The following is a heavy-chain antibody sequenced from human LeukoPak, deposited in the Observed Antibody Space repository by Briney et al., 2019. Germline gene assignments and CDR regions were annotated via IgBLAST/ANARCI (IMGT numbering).Heavy chain of an antibody. CDR1: GFTFSSYT. CDR3: AKANCGSECYYNLDS. J-gene: IGHJ4*02. Sequence: PGGSLRLSCAASGFTFSSYTMAWVRQAPGKGLEWVSGISGSGARTYYADSVKGRFTISRDNSKNTLYLQMNSLRAEDTAVYYCAKANCGSECYYNLDSWGQGTLVTVSS. V-gene: IGHV3-23*01. D-gene: IGHD2-21*01. CDR2: ISGSGART.